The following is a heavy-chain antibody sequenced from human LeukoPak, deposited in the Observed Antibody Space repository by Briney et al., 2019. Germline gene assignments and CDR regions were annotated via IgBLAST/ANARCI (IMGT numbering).Heavy chain of an antibody. CDR1: GFTFSSFS. V-gene: IGHV3-23*01. J-gene: IGHJ4*02. CDR3: AKEGIVSGSLDY. D-gene: IGHD1-26*01. Sequence: GSLRLSCAASGFTFSSFSMNWVRQAPGKGLEWVSAISGSGGSTYYADSVKGRFTISRDNSKNTLYLQMNSLRAEDTAVYYCAKEGIVSGSLDYWGQGTLVTVSS. CDR2: ISGSGGST.